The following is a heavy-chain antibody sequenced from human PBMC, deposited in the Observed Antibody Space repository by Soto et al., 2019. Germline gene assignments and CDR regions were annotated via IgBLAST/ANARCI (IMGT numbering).Heavy chain of an antibody. D-gene: IGHD2-8*01. CDR1: DFTFTSSS. Sequence: EPGGHLVQAGGSLRLSCAASDFTFTSSSMAWVRQAHGKGLEWVSSITNTGGSVYYTHSVKGRFTISRDNSKNTISLQMNNLRVEDTAVYYCTRINGFQRGWFDPWGQRTLVSVSS. V-gene: IGHV3-23*01. CDR3: TRINGFQRGWFDP. J-gene: IGHJ5*02. CDR2: ITNTGGSV.